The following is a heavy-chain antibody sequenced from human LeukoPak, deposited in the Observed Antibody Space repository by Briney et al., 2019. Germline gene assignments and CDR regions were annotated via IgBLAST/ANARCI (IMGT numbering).Heavy chain of an antibody. V-gene: IGHV1-2*02. D-gene: IGHD2-2*01. Sequence: ASVTVSCKASGYTFTGYYMHWVRQAPGQGHDWMGWINPIGGRTNYAQKLQGRGSMTTDTTISTAYLELSRLRSDDTPVYYCARAHVVPAARRFDNWGHGTLFTASP. CDR1: GYTFTGYY. J-gene: IGHJ4*01. CDR2: INPIGGRT. CDR3: ARAHVVPAARRFDN.